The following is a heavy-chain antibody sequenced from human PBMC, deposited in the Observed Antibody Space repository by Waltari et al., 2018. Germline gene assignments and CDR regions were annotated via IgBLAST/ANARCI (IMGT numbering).Heavy chain of an antibody. Sequence: EVQLVQSGAEVKKPGESLRSAWKGSGYSFTGYWIVWVRQMPGKGLEWMGIIYPGDSDTRYSPSFQGQVTISADKSISTAYLQWSSLKASDTAMYYCARPYYDSSGYYAFDIWGQGTMVTVSS. CDR1: GYSFTGYW. V-gene: IGHV5-51*01. D-gene: IGHD3-22*01. J-gene: IGHJ3*02. CDR3: ARPYYDSSGYYAFDI. CDR2: IYPGDSDT.